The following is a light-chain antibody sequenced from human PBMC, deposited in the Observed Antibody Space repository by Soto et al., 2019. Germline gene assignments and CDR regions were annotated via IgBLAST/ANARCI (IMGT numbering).Light chain of an antibody. V-gene: IGLV1-36*01. Sequence: QSVLTQPPSVSAAPRQRVTISCSGSSSNLGNNAVNWYQQVPGKAPKLLIHFDDRVASGVSDRFSGSKSGTSASLAISALQSEDEADYYCASWDDDLNGPLFGGGTQLTVL. CDR2: FDD. J-gene: IGLJ3*02. CDR3: ASWDDDLNGPL. CDR1: SSNLGNNA.